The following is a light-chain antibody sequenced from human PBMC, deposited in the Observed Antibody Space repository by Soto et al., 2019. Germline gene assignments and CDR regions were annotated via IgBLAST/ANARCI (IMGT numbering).Light chain of an antibody. CDR2: AAS. CDR3: QQHSVSPFT. V-gene: IGKV3-15*01. CDR1: QIISTY. Sequence: EIVLTQSPSILSSSPGERVTISCRASQIISTYLAWYQQKPGQAPRLLIYAASTRASGVPARFSGTVSGTEFSLTITGLQPEDFAVYYCQQHSVSPFTFGQGTRLEIK. J-gene: IGKJ5*01.